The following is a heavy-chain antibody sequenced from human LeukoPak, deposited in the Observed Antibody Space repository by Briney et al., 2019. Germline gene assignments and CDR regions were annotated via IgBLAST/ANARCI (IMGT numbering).Heavy chain of an antibody. CDR3: AREGTAMVPIDY. D-gene: IGHD5-18*01. CDR1: GGSISSYY. CDR2: IYTSGST. Sequence: SETLSLTCTVSGGSISSYYWSWIRQPAGKGLEWIGRIYTSGSTNYNPSLKSRVTMSVDTSKNQFSLKLSSVTAADAAVYYCAREGTAMVPIDYWGQGTLVTVSS. J-gene: IGHJ4*02. V-gene: IGHV4-4*07.